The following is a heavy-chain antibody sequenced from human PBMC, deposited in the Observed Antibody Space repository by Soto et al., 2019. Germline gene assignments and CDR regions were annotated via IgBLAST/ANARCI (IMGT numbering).Heavy chain of an antibody. Sequence: QVQLVQSGAEVKKPGASVKVSCKASGYTFTSYGISWVRQAPGQGLEWMGWISAYNGKTNYAQKLQGRVTMTTDTSTSRVCMGRRSLRSDGTAVYFGARVLGGNPGYGCQGTLVTVSS. CDR1: GYTFTSYG. CDR3: ARVLGGNPGY. J-gene: IGHJ4*02. V-gene: IGHV1-18*01. CDR2: ISAYNGKT. D-gene: IGHD2-15*01.